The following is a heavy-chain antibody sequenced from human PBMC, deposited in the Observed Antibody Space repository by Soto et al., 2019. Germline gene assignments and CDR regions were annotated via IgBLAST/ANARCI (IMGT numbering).Heavy chain of an antibody. CDR1: GFTFSSYW. V-gene: IGHV3-74*01. J-gene: IGHJ4*02. Sequence: EVQLVESGGGLVQPGGSLRLSCAATGFTFSSYWMHWVRQAPGEGLVWVSRIYSDGSDTSYADSVKGRFTISRDNANITRYLQMNSLRAEDTAIYYCARGLDSHLGDHPSGYWGQGTLVTVSS. CDR2: IYSDGSDT. CDR3: ARGLDSHLGDHPSGY. D-gene: IGHD3-16*01.